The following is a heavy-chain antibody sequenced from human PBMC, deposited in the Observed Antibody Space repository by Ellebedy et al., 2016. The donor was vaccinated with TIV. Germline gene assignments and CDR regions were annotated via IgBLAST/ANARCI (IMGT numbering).Heavy chain of an antibody. CDR1: GGSISSSSYY. V-gene: IGHV4-39*02. CDR2: VYYSGLT. CDR3: AGGDIARTPAGERNWFDP. J-gene: IGHJ5*02. Sequence: SETLSLTCSVSGGSISSSSYYWAWIRQPPGRGLEWIGSVYYSGLTYHNPSLEGRVTISIDTSQNHFSLKLTSVTAADTAVYYCAGGDIARTPAGERNWFDPWGQGILVTVSS. D-gene: IGHD3-16*01.